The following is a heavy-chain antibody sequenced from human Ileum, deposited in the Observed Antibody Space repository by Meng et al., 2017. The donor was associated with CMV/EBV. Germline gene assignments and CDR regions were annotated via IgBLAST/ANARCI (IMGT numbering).Heavy chain of an antibody. J-gene: IGHJ5*02. V-gene: IGHV4-4*07. D-gene: IGHD3-10*01. CDR2: IYSNGNN. Sequence: GPVLGQLCPLAALSPTCSLQGYAIISFYWSWIRQPAGQGLEWIGRIYSNGNNNYNPSLESRVTMSVDTSKNHFSLKLNSVTAADTAVYYCARGTKYGSGNWFDPWGQGTLVTVSS. CDR3: ARGTKYGSGNWFDP. CDR1: GYAIISFY.